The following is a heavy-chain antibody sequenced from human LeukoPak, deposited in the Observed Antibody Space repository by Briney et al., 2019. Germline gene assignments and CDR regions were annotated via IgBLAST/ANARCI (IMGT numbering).Heavy chain of an antibody. CDR3: ARGYCSGGSCYYNFDY. CDR2: ISAYNGNT. CDR1: GGTFSSYA. D-gene: IGHD2-15*01. V-gene: IGHV1-18*01. J-gene: IGHJ4*02. Sequence: ASVKVSCKASGGTFSSYAISWVRQAPGQGLEWMGWISAYNGNTKYAQKLQGRVTMTTDTSTSTAYMELRSLRSDDTAVYYCARGYCSGGSCYYNFDYWGQGTLVTVSS.